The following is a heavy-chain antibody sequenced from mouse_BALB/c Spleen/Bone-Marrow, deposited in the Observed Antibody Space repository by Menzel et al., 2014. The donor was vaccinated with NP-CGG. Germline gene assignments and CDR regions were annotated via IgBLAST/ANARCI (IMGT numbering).Heavy chain of an antibody. J-gene: IGHJ3*01. D-gene: IGHD3-1*01. V-gene: IGHV1S56*01. CDR2: IYPGNVNT. CDR3: ARFSSGYQAWFAY. Sequence: VQLQESGPELVEPGASVRISCKASGYTFTNYYIHWVKQRPGQGLEWIGWIYPGNVNTKYNEKFKDKATLTADKSSSTAYMQFSSLTSEDSAVYFCARFSSGYQAWFAYWGQGTLVTVSA. CDR1: GYTFTNYY.